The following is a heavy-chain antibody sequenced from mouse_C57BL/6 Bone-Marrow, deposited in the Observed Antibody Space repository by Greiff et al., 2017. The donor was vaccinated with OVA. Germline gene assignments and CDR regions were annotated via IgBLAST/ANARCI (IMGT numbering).Heavy chain of an antibody. CDR1: GYTFTSYW. CDR3: ASWYYGSRTLYFDY. CDR2: IHPNSGST. D-gene: IGHD1-1*01. V-gene: IGHV1-64*01. Sequence: QVQLQQPGAELVKPGASVKLSCKASGYTFTSYWMHWVKQRPGQGLEWIGMIHPNSGSTNYNEKFKSKATLTVDKSSSTAYMQLSSLTSEDSAVYYCASWYYGSRTLYFDYWGQGTTLTVSS. J-gene: IGHJ2*01.